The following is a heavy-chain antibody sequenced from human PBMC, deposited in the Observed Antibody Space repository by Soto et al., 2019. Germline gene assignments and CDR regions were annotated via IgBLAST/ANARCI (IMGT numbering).Heavy chain of an antibody. V-gene: IGHV3-11*01. D-gene: IGHD5-12*01. CDR3: ARDGVLATGPIEY. CDR2: ISSSSATV. J-gene: IGHJ4*02. CDR1: GFTLSDYY. Sequence: QVQLVESGGGLVEPGGSLRLSCAASGFTLSDYYMSWVHQAPGKGLEWLSYISSSSATVYYVDSVKGRFTTSRDNAKNSLYLQMDSLRVEDTAVYYCARDGVLATGPIEYWGQGAQVTVSS.